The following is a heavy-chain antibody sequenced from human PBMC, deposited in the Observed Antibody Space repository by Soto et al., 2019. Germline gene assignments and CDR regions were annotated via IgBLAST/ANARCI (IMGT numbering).Heavy chain of an antibody. D-gene: IGHD1-26*01. CDR3: ARALAGSYDY. V-gene: IGHV6-1*01. CDR2: TYYRSKWST. CDR1: GDSVSRKSAT. Sequence: PSHTLSLTCAIYGDSVSRKSATWNWIRQSPSRGLEWLGRTYYRSKWSTDYAVSVKGRITVSPDTSKNQFSLQLNSVTPEDTAVYYCARALAGSYDYWGQGTLVTVSS. J-gene: IGHJ4*02.